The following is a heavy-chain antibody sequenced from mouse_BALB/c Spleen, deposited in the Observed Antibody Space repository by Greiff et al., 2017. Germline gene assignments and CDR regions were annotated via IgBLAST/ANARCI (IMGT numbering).Heavy chain of an antibody. Sequence: EVQGVQSGPDLVKPSQSLSLTCTVTGYSITSCYSWHWIRQFPGNKLEWMGYIHYSGSTNYNPSLKSRISITPDTSTNQFFLQLNSVTTEDTAAYYCATTYYRYEGGYFDVWGAGTTVTVSS. CDR2: IHYSGST. D-gene: IGHD2-14*01. J-gene: IGHJ1*01. CDR1: GYSITSCYS. V-gene: IGHV3-1*02. CDR3: ATTYYRYEGGYFDV.